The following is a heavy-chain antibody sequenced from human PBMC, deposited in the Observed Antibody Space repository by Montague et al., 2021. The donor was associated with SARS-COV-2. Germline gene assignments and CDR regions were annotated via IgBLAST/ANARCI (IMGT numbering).Heavy chain of an antibody. Sequence: SLRLSCAASGFISSYYEMNWVRQAPGKGLEWISYISSSGGTIYYADSVKGRFTFSRDNAKNSLYLQMNSLRAEDTALYYCARGPPDYSVNGMDVWGQGTTVTVS. CDR1: GFISSYYE. D-gene: IGHD4-11*01. CDR3: ARGPPDYSVNGMDV. CDR2: ISSSGGTI. J-gene: IGHJ6*02. V-gene: IGHV3-48*03.